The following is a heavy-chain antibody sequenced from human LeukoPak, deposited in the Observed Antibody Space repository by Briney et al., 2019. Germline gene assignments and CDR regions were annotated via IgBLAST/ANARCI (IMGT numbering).Heavy chain of an antibody. CDR1: GYTFTSYD. D-gene: IGHD6-13*01. Sequence: GASVKVSCKASGYTFTSYDINWVRQATGQGLEWMGWMNPNSGNTGYAQKFQGRVTMTEDTSTDTAYMELSSLRSEDTAVYYCATAGRARSSWFPYYYYYMDVWGKGTTVTVSS. CDR3: ATAGRARSSWFPYYYYYMDV. V-gene: IGHV1-8*01. CDR2: MNPNSGNT. J-gene: IGHJ6*03.